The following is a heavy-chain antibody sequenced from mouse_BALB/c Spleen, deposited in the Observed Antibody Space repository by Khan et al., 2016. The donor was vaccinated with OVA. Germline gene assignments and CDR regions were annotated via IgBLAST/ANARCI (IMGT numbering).Heavy chain of an antibody. CDR2: ISSGGDYT. CDR3: ADHLTGLFAY. D-gene: IGHD4-1*01. V-gene: IGHV5-6*01. CDR1: GFTFSSYS. J-gene: IGHJ3*01. Sequence: MQLEESGGDLVKPGGSLKLSCAASGFTFSSYSMSWVRQTPDKRLEWVASISSGGDYTYYPDSVKGRFTISSDNAKNTLYLQMSDLKSEDTAMYYCADHLTGLFAYWGQGTLVTVSA.